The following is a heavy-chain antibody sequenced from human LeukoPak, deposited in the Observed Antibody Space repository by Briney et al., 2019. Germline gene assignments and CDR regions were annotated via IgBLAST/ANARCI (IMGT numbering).Heavy chain of an antibody. V-gene: IGHV4-59*01. J-gene: IGHJ5*02. CDR2: IYYSGST. Sequence: SETLSLTCTVSGGSISSYYWSWIRQPPGKGLEWIGYIYYSGSTNYDPPLKSRVTISVDTSKNQFSLKLSSVTAADTAVYYCARNRDYILLHTHRSNWFDPWGQGTLVTVSS. CDR1: GGSISSYY. CDR3: ARNRDYILLHTHRSNWFDP. D-gene: IGHD3-9*01.